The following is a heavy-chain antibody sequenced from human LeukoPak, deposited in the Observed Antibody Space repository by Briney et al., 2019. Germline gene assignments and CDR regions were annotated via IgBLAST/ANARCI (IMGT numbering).Heavy chain of an antibody. J-gene: IGHJ4*02. D-gene: IGHD2-21*01. CDR3: ARHLNNCGDDCYIFGY. Sequence: KPSETLSLTCTVSGGSISSYYWSWIRQPPGKGLEWIGYIYYSGSTNYNPSPKSRATISVDTSKNQFSLRVSSVTAADTAVYYCARHLNNCGDDCYIFGYWGQGTLVTVSS. CDR2: IYYSGST. V-gene: IGHV4-59*08. CDR1: GGSISSYY.